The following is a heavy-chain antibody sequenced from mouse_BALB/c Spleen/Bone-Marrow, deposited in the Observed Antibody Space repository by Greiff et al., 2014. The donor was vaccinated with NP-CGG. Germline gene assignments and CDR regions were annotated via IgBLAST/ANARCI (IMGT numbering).Heavy chain of an antibody. CDR2: ISDGGTYT. CDR3: ARAGERYGAMDY. D-gene: IGHD1-1*02. CDR1: GFTFSDFY. J-gene: IGHJ4*01. V-gene: IGHV5-4*02. Sequence: EVQVEESGGGLVKPGGSLKLSCAASGFTFSDFYMFWFRQTPEKRLEWVATISDGGTYTYYTDSVKGRFTISRDNAKNNLYLQMSSLKSENTAIYYGARAGERYGAMDYWGQGTSVTVSS.